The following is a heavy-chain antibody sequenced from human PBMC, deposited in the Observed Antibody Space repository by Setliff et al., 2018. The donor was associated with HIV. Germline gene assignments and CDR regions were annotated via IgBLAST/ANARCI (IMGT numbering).Heavy chain of an antibody. CDR3: ARVSRIVVVPAALGDYYMDV. V-gene: IGHV3-21*04. D-gene: IGHD2-2*01. CDR1: GFTFSTYW. CDR2: ISSSSRSK. J-gene: IGHJ6*03. Sequence: PGGSLRLSCAASGFTFSTYWMSRVRQAPGKGLEWVSSISSSSRSKYYADSVKGRFTISRDNAKNSLHLQMNSLRAEDTALYYCARVSRIVVVPAALGDYYMDVWGKGTTVTVSS.